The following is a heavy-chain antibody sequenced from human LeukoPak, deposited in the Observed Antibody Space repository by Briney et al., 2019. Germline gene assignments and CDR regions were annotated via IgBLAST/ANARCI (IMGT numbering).Heavy chain of an antibody. Sequence: SETLSLTCAVYGGSFSGYYWSWIRQPPGKGLEWIGEINHSGSTNYNPSLKSRVTISVDTSKNQFSLKLSSVTAADTAVYYCARARAYDSSGYCAIGGYYFDYWGQGTLVTVSS. CDR1: GGSFSGYY. D-gene: IGHD3-22*01. V-gene: IGHV4-34*01. CDR2: INHSGST. CDR3: ARARAYDSSGYCAIGGYYFDY. J-gene: IGHJ4*02.